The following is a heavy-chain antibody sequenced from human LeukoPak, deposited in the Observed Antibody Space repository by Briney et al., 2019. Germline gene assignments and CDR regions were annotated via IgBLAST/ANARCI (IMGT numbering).Heavy chain of an antibody. CDR3: ARALGYSGYVKEGVDY. J-gene: IGHJ4*02. D-gene: IGHD5-12*01. CDR1: GFTFSSYE. Sequence: GGSLRLSCAASGFTFSSYEMNWVRQAPGKGLEWVSSSSSSSSYIYYADSVKGRFTISRDNAKNSLYLQMNSLRAEDTAVYYCARALGYSGYVKEGVDYWGQGTLVTVSS. CDR2: SSSSSSYI. V-gene: IGHV3-21*01.